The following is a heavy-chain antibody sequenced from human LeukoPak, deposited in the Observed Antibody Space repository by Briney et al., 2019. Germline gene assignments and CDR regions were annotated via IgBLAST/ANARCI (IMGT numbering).Heavy chain of an antibody. D-gene: IGHD2-21*02. J-gene: IGHJ4*02. CDR1: GFTFSSYG. CDR2: IRYDGSKK. Sequence: GGSLRLSCAASGFTFSSYGMHWVRQAPGKGLEWVAFIRYDGSKKYYGDSVKGRFTISRDNSKNTVYLQMNSLGTEDTAVYYCAKDLEAYCGGDCPLHIDYWGQGTLVTVSS. V-gene: IGHV3-30*02. CDR3: AKDLEAYCGGDCPLHIDY.